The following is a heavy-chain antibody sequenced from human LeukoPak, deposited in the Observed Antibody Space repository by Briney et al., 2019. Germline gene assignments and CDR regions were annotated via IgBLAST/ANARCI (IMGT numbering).Heavy chain of an antibody. J-gene: IGHJ6*03. CDR3: ARGVAGVYFYYYMDV. V-gene: IGHV1-69*06. CDR1: GYTFTSYG. Sequence: ASVKVSCKASGYTFTSYGISWVRQAPGQGLEWMGGIIPIFGTANYAQKFQGRVTITADKSTSTAYMELSSLRSDDTAVYYCARGVAGVYFYYYMDVWGKGTTVTVSS. D-gene: IGHD1-14*01. CDR2: IIPIFGTA.